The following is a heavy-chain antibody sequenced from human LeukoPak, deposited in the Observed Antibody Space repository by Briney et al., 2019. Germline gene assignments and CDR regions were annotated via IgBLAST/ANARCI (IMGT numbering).Heavy chain of an antibody. CDR1: GGTFSSYA. CDR2: IIPIFGTA. Sequence: GASVKVSCKASGGTFSSYAISWVRQAPGQGLEWMGGIIPIFGTANYAQKFQGGVTITTDESTSTAYMELRSLRSDDTAVYYCARDVDIVVVPAASTFDYWGQGTLVTVSS. J-gene: IGHJ4*02. CDR3: ARDVDIVVVPAASTFDY. V-gene: IGHV1-69*05. D-gene: IGHD2-2*01.